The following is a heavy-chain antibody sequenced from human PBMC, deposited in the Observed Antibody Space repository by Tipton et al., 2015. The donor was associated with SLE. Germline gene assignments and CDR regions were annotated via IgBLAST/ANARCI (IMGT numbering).Heavy chain of an antibody. V-gene: IGHV4-59*01. CDR3: ARDQWDSSGDGYFDS. D-gene: IGHD3-22*01. Sequence: TLSLTCTVSGGSISSYYWSWIRQPPGKGLEWIGYIHYSGNTNYNPSLKSRVTISIDTSKNQFSLILSSVTAADTAVYYCARDQWDSSGDGYFDSWGQGTLVTVSS. CDR2: IHYSGNT. CDR1: GGSISSYY. J-gene: IGHJ4*02.